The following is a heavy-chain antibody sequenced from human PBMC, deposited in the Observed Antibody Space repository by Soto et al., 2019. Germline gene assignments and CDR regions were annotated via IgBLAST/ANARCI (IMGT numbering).Heavy chain of an antibody. CDR3: ATRHRYDGMDV. CDR2: IYYSGST. J-gene: IGHJ6*02. CDR1: GGSISISSYS. Sequence: QLQLQESGPGLVKPSETLSPTCTVSGGSISISSYSWGWIRQPPGKGREWIGSIYYSGSTYYNPSLKSRVTISVDTSKNQFSLKLSSVTAADTAVYYCATRHRYDGMDVWGQGTTVTVSS. V-gene: IGHV4-39*01. D-gene: IGHD3-9*01.